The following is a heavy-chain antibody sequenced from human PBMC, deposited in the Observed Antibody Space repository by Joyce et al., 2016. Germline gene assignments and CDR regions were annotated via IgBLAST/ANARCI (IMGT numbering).Heavy chain of an antibody. V-gene: IGHV1-46*01. CDR3: ARDTAMATGYYYYGMDV. CDR2: INPSGGST. Sequence: QVQLVQSGAEVKKPGASVKVSCKASGYTLTNYYMHWVRKAPGQGLEWMGIINPSGGSTNSAQKFQGRVTMTRDTSTSTVYMELSSLRSEDTAVYYCARDTAMATGYYYYGMDVWGQGTTVTVSS. J-gene: IGHJ6*02. CDR1: GYTLTNYY. D-gene: IGHD5-18*01.